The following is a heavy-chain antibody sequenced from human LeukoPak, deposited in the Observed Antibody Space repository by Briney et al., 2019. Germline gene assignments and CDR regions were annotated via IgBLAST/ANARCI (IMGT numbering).Heavy chain of an antibody. Sequence: GESLKISCKGSGYSFTSYWIGWVRQMPGKGLEWMGIIYPGDSDTRYSPSFQGQVTISADKSISTAYLQWSSLKASDTAMYYCARRYCSSTSCHPNWFDPWGQGTLVTVSS. CDR3: ARRYCSSTSCHPNWFDP. CDR1: GYSFTSYW. V-gene: IGHV5-51*01. J-gene: IGHJ5*02. D-gene: IGHD2-2*01. CDR2: IYPGDSDT.